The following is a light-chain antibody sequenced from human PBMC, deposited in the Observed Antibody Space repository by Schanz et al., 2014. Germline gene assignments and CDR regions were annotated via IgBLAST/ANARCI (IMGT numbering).Light chain of an antibody. CDR3: CSYAVSTTRHWL. CDR1: SSDFRGNNY. V-gene: IGLV2-14*01. J-gene: IGLJ3*02. CDR2: DVS. Sequence: QSALTQPASVSGSPGQSITISCTGASSDFRGNNYVSWYQQHPGKAPKLMIYDVSNRPSGVSNRFSGSKSGNTASLTISGLQAEGEADYYCCSYAVSTTRHWLFGGGPNLPVL.